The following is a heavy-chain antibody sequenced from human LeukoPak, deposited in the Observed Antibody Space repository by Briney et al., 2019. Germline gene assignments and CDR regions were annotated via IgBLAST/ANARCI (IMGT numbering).Heavy chain of an antibody. CDR3: ARIPMIVPIAGMDV. D-gene: IGHD3-22*01. J-gene: IGHJ6*02. CDR2: INTNTGNP. V-gene: IGHV7-4-1*02. Sequence: GASVKVSCKASGYTFTSYAMNWVRQAPGQGLEWMGWINTNTGNPTYAQGFTGRFVFSLDTSVSTAYLQISSLKAEDTAVYYCARIPMIVPIAGMDVWGQGTTVTVSS. CDR1: GYTFTSYA.